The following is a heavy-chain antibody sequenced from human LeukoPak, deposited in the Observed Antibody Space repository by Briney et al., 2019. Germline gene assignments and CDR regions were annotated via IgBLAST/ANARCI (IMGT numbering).Heavy chain of an antibody. J-gene: IGHJ4*02. CDR2: IFRDGST. CDR1: GFSVRTNY. D-gene: IGHD3-3*01. V-gene: IGHV3-53*01. Sequence: GGSLRLSCAVSGFSVRTNYMSWVRQAPGKGLEWVSVIFRDGSTYYEDSVKGRFSISRDNSKNMVYLQMSNLRAEDTAVYYCARDFYDFWSGYWVWGQGTLVTVSS. CDR3: ARDFYDFWSGYWV.